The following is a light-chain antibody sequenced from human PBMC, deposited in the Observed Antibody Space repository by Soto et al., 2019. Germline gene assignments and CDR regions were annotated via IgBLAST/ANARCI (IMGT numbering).Light chain of an antibody. J-gene: IGKJ4*01. CDR1: QGISSY. CDR2: DAS. CDR3: QHLSSYPLT. Sequence: DIQLTQSPSFLSASVGDRVTITCRASQGISSYLAWYQQKPGKAPKLLIYDASTLQSGVPSRFSVSGSGTEFTLTISSLQTEDPGTYYCQHLSSYPLTFGGGTKVEIK. V-gene: IGKV1-9*01.